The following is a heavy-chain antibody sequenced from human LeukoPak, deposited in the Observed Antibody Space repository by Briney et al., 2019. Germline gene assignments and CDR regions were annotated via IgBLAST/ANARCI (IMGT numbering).Heavy chain of an antibody. V-gene: IGHV3-21*01. J-gene: IGHJ4*02. CDR2: ISSSSSYI. CDR1: GFTISSYS. Sequence: GGSLRLSCAASGFTISSYSMNWVRQAPGKGLEWVSSISSSSSYIHYADSVKGRFTISRDNAKNSLYLQMNSLRAEDTAVYYCARAKSGLDYWGQGTLVTVSS. CDR3: ARAKSGLDY.